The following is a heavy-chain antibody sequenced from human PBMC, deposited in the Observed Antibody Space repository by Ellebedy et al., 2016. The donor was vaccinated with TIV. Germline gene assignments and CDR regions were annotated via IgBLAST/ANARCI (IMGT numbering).Heavy chain of an antibody. Sequence: SETLSLXXAVYGGSFSSYYWGWIRQPPGKGLEWIGSIYYSGSTYYNPSLKSRVTISVDTSKNQFSLKLSSVTAADTAVYYCATLEWQWRTFDYWGQGTLVTVSS. CDR1: GGSFSSYY. J-gene: IGHJ4*02. D-gene: IGHD6-19*01. CDR3: ATLEWQWRTFDY. CDR2: IYYSGST. V-gene: IGHV4-39*07.